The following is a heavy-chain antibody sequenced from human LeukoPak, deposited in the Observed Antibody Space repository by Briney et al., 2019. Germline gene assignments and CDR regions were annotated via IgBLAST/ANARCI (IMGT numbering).Heavy chain of an antibody. D-gene: IGHD4-17*01. J-gene: IGHJ4*02. V-gene: IGHV3-23*01. Sequence: GGSLRLSCTASGFTFSSYAMNWVRQAPGKGLEWVSAISTSGGSTYYADSVKGRFTISRDNSKNTLNLQMNSLRAEDTALYYCAKRGSSLRAVDHWGQGTLVTVSS. CDR2: ISTSGGST. CDR1: GFTFSSYA. CDR3: AKRGSSLRAVDH.